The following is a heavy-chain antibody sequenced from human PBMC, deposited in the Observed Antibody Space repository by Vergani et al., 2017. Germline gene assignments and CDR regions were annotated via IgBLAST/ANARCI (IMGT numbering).Heavy chain of an antibody. CDR3: ERDHRDYNNYPGTFDI. Sequence: QVQLVESGGGLVKPGGSLRLSCAASGFSFSDHYMTWIRQAPGKGMEWVSYISNSGNTIEYTDSVKGRFSISRDNSKSSLFLQIDSLRAEYTSVYYCERDHRDYNNYPGTFDIWGKGSMVTVSS. D-gene: IGHD5-24*01. CDR2: ISNSGNTI. CDR1: GFSFSDHY. V-gene: IGHV3-11*01. J-gene: IGHJ3*02.